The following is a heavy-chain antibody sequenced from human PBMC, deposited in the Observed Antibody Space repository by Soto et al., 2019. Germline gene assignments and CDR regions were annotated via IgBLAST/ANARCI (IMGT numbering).Heavy chain of an antibody. CDR2: IKSRSDGETA. Sequence: EVQLVESGGGLVKPGESLRLSCAASGFPFNSAWMHWVRQAPGKGLEWVGRIKSRSDGETADYAAPVKGRFTISRDDSYDSLQLQMNSLKTEVTAVYYCTNPTSRSTCDSFDWWYFDLWGRGILVTVSS. CDR3: TNPTSRSTCDSFDWWYFDL. V-gene: IGHV3-15*07. CDR1: GFPFNSAW. J-gene: IGHJ2*01. D-gene: IGHD3-9*01.